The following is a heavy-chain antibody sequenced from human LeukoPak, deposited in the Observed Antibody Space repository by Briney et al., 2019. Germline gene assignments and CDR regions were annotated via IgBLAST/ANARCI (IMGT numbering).Heavy chain of an antibody. CDR3: ARQRGSSGYYGYYYYMDV. D-gene: IGHD3-22*01. J-gene: IGHJ6*03. CDR1: GFTVSSNY. V-gene: IGHV3-66*04. Sequence: PGGSLRLSCAASGFTVSSNYMSWVRQAPGKGLEWVSVIYSGGSTYYADSVKGRFTISRDNSKNTLYLQMNSLRAEDTAVYYCARQRGSSGYYGYYYYMDVWGKGTTVTISS. CDR2: IYSGGST.